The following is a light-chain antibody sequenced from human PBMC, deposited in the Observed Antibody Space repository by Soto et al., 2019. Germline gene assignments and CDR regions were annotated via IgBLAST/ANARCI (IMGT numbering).Light chain of an antibody. J-gene: IGLJ1*01. CDR3: SSYTSSSTLYV. CDR1: SSDVGGYNY. Sequence: QSVLTQPASVSGSPGQSITISCTGTSSDVGGYNYVSWYQHHPGKAPKLMIYEVTNRPSGVSNRFSGSTSGNTASLTISGLQAEDEADYYCSSYTSSSTLYVFGTGTKVTV. V-gene: IGLV2-14*01. CDR2: EVT.